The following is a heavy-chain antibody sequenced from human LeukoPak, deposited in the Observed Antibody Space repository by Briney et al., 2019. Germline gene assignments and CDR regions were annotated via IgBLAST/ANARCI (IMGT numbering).Heavy chain of an antibody. V-gene: IGHV4-38-2*01. Sequence: SETLSLTCAVSGYSISSGYYWGWIRQPPGKGLEWIGSIYHSGSTYYNPSLKSRVTISVDTSKNQFSLKLSSVTAADTAVYYCASRGGGWGSLNDGGALFDYWGQGTLVTVSS. CDR2: IYHSGST. CDR1: GYSISSGYY. J-gene: IGHJ4*02. D-gene: IGHD3-16*01. CDR3: ASRGGGWGSLNDGGALFDY.